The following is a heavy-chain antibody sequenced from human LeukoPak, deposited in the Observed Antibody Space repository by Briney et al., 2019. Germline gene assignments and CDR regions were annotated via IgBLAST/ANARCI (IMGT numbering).Heavy chain of an antibody. Sequence: SETLSLTCDVSGGSISSGLYSWSWIRQPLGKGLEWIGYIYHTGSTYYNPSLKSRVTISVDTSKNQFSLRLSSVTAADTAVYYCARLQYCSGTSCYWFDPWGQGTLVTVSP. J-gene: IGHJ5*02. V-gene: IGHV4-30-2*01. CDR2: IYHTGST. D-gene: IGHD2-2*01. CDR3: ARLQYCSGTSCYWFDP. CDR1: GGSISSGLYS.